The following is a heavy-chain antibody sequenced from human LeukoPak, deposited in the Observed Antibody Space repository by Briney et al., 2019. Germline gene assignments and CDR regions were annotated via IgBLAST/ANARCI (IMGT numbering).Heavy chain of an antibody. V-gene: IGHV4-59*01. CDR3: ARVKCRSCYSGWFDP. D-gene: IGHD2-15*01. CDR2: IYYSGST. J-gene: IGHJ5*02. CDR1: GVSISSYY. Sequence: SETLSLTCTVSGVSISSYYWSWIRQPPGKGLEWIGYIYYSGSTNYNPSLKSRVTISVDTSKNQFSLKLSSVTAADTAVYYCARVKCRSCYSGWFDPWGQGTLVTVSS.